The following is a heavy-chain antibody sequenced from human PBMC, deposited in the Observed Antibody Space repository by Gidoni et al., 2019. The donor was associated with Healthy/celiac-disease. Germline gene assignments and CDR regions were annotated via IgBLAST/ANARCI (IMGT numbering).Heavy chain of an antibody. CDR2: IKSKTDGGTT. D-gene: IGHD5-18*01. CDR3: TTGSTWIQLWASNY. V-gene: IGHV3-15*01. CDR1: GFTFSNAW. J-gene: IGHJ4*02. Sequence: VQLVESGGGLVKPGGSLRLSCAASGFTFSNAWMSWVRQAPGKGLEWVGRIKSKTDGGTTDYAAPVKGRFTISRDDSKNTLYLQMNSLKTEDTAVYYCTTGSTWIQLWASNYWGQGTLVTVSS.